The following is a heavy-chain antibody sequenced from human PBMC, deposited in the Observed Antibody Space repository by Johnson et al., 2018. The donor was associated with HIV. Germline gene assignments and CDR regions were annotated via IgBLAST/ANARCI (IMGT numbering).Heavy chain of an antibody. CDR1: GFTFGSYA. CDR3: LSPSDAFDI. V-gene: IGHV3-23*04. CDR2: ISGSGGST. J-gene: IGHJ3*02. Sequence: AQLVESGGGVVQPGRSLRLSCAASGFTFGSYAMHWVRQAPGKGLEWVSAISGSGGSTYYADSVKGRFTISRDNSKNTLYLQMNSLRAEDTAVYYCLSPSDAFDIWGQGTMVTVSS.